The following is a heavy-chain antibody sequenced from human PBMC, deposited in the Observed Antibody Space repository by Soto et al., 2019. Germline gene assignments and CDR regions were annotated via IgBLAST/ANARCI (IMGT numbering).Heavy chain of an antibody. D-gene: IGHD1-1*01. V-gene: IGHV3-21*01. J-gene: IGHJ4*02. CDR1: GFTLSSYT. CDR3: ARPRGVLDLFDY. Sequence: EVQLVESGGGLVKPGGSLRLSCAASGFTLSSYTMNWVRQAPGKGLEWVSSISTSGTYTYYADAVRGRFTISRDNAKNSLSLQMNSLRAEDTAVYYCARPRGVLDLFDYWGRGTLVTVSS. CDR2: ISTSGTYT.